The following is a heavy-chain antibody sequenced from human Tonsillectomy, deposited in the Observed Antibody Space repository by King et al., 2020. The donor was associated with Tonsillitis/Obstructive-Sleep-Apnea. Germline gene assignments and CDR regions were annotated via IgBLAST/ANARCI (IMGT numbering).Heavy chain of an antibody. Sequence: VQLVESGAEVKKPGESLRISCTGSGYSFTSYWISWVRQMPGNGLEWMGRIDPSDSYTNYSPSFQGHVTISADKSISTAYLQWSSLKASDTAMYYCARQYPSYYYYMDVWGKGTTVTVSS. J-gene: IGHJ6*03. D-gene: IGHD2-2*01. V-gene: IGHV5-10-1*01. CDR3: ARQYPSYYYYMDV. CDR1: GYSFTSYW. CDR2: IDPSDSYT.